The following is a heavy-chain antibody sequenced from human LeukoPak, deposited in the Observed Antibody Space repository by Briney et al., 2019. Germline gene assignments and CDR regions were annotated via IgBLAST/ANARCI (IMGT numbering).Heavy chain of an antibody. Sequence: GASVKVSCKASGYTFTSYAMHWVRQAPGQRLEWMGWINAGNGNTKYSQKFQGRVTIARDTSASTAYMELSSLRSEDTAVYYCARDLDHLPFDPWGQGTLVTVSS. CDR3: ARDLDHLPFDP. V-gene: IGHV1-3*01. CDR1: GYTFTSYA. D-gene: IGHD1-14*01. CDR2: INAGNGNT. J-gene: IGHJ5*02.